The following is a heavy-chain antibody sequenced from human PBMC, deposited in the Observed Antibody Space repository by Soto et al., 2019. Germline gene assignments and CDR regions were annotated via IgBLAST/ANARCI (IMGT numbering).Heavy chain of an antibody. V-gene: IGHV5-51*01. Sequence: GESLKISCKGSGDRFISYWISWVRQMPGKGLEWMGRIDPSDSETRYSPSFQGQVIISADKSISTAYLQWSSLEASDTAMYYCARHLRARPFDFWGQGTLVTVSS. J-gene: IGHJ4*02. CDR2: IDPSDSET. CDR1: GDRFISYW. CDR3: ARHLRARPFDF.